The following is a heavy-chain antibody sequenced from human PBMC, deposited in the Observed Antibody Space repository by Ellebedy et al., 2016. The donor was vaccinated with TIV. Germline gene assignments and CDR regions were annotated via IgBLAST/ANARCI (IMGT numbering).Heavy chain of an antibody. CDR1: GFTFTSYA. CDR3: AKRRVGSGWYAEFDY. V-gene: IGHV3-23*01. CDR2: ISGSGGST. J-gene: IGHJ4*02. Sequence: GESLKISCAASGFTFTSYAMSWVRQAPGKGLEWVSAISGSGGSTYYADSVRGRFTISRNNSKNTLSLQMHSLRAEDTALYYCAKRRVGSGWYAEFDYWGQGTLVTVSS. D-gene: IGHD6-19*01.